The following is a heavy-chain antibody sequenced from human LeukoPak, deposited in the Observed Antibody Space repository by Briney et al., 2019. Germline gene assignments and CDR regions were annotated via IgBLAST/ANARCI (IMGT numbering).Heavy chain of an antibody. Sequence: ASVKVSCKASGYTFTSYGISWVRQAPGQGLEWMGWISAYNGNTNYAQKLQGRVTMTTDTSTSTAYMELRSLRSDDTAVYYCARLGVAYYYYYGMDVWGQGTTVTVSS. J-gene: IGHJ6*02. CDR2: ISAYNGNT. D-gene: IGHD1-26*01. CDR3: ARLGVAYYYYYGMDV. V-gene: IGHV1-18*01. CDR1: GYTFTSYG.